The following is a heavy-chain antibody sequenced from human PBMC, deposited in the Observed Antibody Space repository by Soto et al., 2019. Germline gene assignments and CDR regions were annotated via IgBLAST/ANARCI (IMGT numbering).Heavy chain of an antibody. D-gene: IGHD2-8*01. CDR2: ISGSDGST. CDR1: GFTFSSYA. CDR3: AKGPVMYSDFDC. J-gene: IGHJ4*02. V-gene: IGHV3-23*01. Sequence: EVQMLESGGGLVQPGGSLRLSCAASGFTFSSYAMSWVRQAPGKGLEWVSAISGSDGSTFYADSVKGRFTISRDDSKNTLDLKMNSLRAEDTAVYYCAKGPVMYSDFDCWGQGTLVTVSS.